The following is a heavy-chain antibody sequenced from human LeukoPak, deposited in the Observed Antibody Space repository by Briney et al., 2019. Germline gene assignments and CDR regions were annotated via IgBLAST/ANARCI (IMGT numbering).Heavy chain of an antibody. J-gene: IGHJ4*02. Sequence: AGGSLRLSCAASGFTFSTYSMNWVRQAPGKGLEWVSSISSNSRYIYYADSMRGRFTISRDNAKNSLYLQMNSLKPEDTAVYYCARVAEAAAFDSWGQGTLVTASS. CDR2: ISSNSRYI. D-gene: IGHD6-13*01. CDR3: ARVAEAAAFDS. V-gene: IGHV3-21*06. CDR1: GFTFSTYS.